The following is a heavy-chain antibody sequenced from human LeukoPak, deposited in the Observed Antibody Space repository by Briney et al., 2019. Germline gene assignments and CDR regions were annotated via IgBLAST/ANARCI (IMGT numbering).Heavy chain of an antibody. Sequence: SETLSLTCAVSGYSISSGYYWSWIRQPAGKGLEWIGRIYTSGSTNYNPSLKSRVTISVDTSKNQFSLKLSSVTAADTAVYYCASTKVTGYSSSWSYYYYMDVWGKGTTVTVSS. CDR1: GYSISSGYY. D-gene: IGHD6-13*01. V-gene: IGHV4-61*02. J-gene: IGHJ6*03. CDR3: ASTKVTGYSSSWSYYYYMDV. CDR2: IYTSGST.